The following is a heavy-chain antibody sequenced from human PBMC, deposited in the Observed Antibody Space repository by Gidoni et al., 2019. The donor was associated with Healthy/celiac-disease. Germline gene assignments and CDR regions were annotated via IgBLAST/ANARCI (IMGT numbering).Heavy chain of an antibody. J-gene: IGHJ6*02. D-gene: IGHD3-10*01. CDR2: IYYSGST. V-gene: IGHV4-59*01. CDR3: ARVIPTPQLGYYGMDV. Sequence: QVQLQESGPGLVKPSETLSLTCTVSGGSISSYYWSWIRQPPGKGLEWIGYIYYSGSTNYNPSLKSRVTISVDTSKNQFSLKLSSVTAADTAVYYCARVIPTPQLGYYGMDVWGQGTTVTVSS. CDR1: GGSISSYY.